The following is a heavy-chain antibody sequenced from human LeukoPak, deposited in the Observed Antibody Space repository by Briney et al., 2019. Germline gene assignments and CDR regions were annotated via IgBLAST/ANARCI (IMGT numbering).Heavy chain of an antibody. D-gene: IGHD6-19*01. Sequence: ASVKVSCKASGGTFSSYAISWVRQAPGQGLEWMGWMNPNSGNTGYAQKFQGRVTMTRNTSISTAYMELSSLRSEDTAVYYCARGPHSSGWYWFDPWGQGTLVTVSS. CDR2: MNPNSGNT. CDR1: GGTFSSYA. J-gene: IGHJ5*02. CDR3: ARGPHSSGWYWFDP. V-gene: IGHV1-8*02.